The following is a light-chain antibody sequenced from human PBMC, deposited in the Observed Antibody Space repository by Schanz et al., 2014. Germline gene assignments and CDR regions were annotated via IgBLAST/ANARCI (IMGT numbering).Light chain of an antibody. J-gene: IGLJ3*02. CDR1: SPNIGTNT. CDR3: ASWDDSLNARV. Sequence: QSVLTQPPSASGTPGQRVTISCSGSSPNIGTNTVIWYQQLPGTAPKLLIYTNNQRPSGVPDRFSGSKSGTSASLAISGLQSEDEADYYCASWDDSLNARVFGGGTKLTVL. CDR2: TNN. V-gene: IGLV1-44*01.